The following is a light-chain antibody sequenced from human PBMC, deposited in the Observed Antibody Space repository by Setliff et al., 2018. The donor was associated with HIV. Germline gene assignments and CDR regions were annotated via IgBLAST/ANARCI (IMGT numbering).Light chain of an antibody. J-gene: IGLJ1*01. CDR3: CSYSRSTVPYV. Sequence: QSALTQVASVSGSLGQLITISCTGSSSAIGGHNLVSWFRVDPGKAPKLIIYTGYLLASGVSPRFSDSKSGNTASLTIFGLQSEDEGDYYCCSYSRSTVPYVFGSGTKVTVL. V-gene: IGLV2-23*01. CDR2: TGY. CDR1: SSAIGGHNL.